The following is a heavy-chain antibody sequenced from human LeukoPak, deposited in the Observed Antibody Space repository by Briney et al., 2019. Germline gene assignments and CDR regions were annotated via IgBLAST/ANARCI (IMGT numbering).Heavy chain of an antibody. Sequence: GRSLRLSCAASGFTVSSNYMSLVRQAPGKGLEWVSVIYSGGSTYYADSVKGRFTISRDNSKNTLYLQMNSLRAEDTAVYYCARVARDAFDIWGQGTMVTVSS. V-gene: IGHV3-53*01. J-gene: IGHJ3*02. CDR2: IYSGGST. CDR1: GFTVSSNY. CDR3: ARVARDAFDI.